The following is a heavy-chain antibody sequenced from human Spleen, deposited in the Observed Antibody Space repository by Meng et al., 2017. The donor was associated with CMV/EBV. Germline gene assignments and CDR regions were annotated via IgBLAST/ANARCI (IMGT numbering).Heavy chain of an antibody. CDR3: AKDKRLEWLLPFDY. CDR2: IGTAGDT. Sequence: GESLKISCAACGFTFSSYDMRWVRQATGKGLEWVSAIGTAGDTYYPGSVKGQFTISRENAKNSLYLQMNSLRAGDTAVYYCAKDKRLEWLLPFDYWGQGTLVTVSS. CDR1: GFTFSSYD. D-gene: IGHD3-3*01. V-gene: IGHV3-13*03. J-gene: IGHJ4*02.